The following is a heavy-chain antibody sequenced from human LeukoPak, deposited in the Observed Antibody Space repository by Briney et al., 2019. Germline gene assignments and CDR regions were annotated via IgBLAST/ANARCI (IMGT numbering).Heavy chain of an antibody. CDR2: IYYSGST. CDR3: ARGLGEYSYGYWYYYYMDV. J-gene: IGHJ6*03. CDR1: GGSISSSSYY. V-gene: IGHV4-39*07. Sequence: SETLSLTCTVSGGSISSSSYYWGWIRQPPGKGLEWIGSIYYSGSTYYNPSLKSRVTISVDTSKNQFSLKLSSVTAADTAVYYCARGLGEYSYGYWYYYYMDVWGKGTTVTVSS. D-gene: IGHD5-18*01.